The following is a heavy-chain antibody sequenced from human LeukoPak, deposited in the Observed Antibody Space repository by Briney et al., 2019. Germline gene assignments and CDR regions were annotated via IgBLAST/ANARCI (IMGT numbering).Heavy chain of an antibody. D-gene: IGHD5-18*01. J-gene: IGHJ4*02. V-gene: IGHV4-34*01. Sequence: SETLSLTCAVYGESLSGYYWSWIRQTPGKGLDWIGEINHRGFTNYNPSLKSRLTISVDTSKNQFSLRLSSVTAADSAVYYCAGIGYNYGFSFDYWGQGTLVTVSS. CDR1: GESLSGYY. CDR3: AGIGYNYGFSFDY. CDR2: INHRGFT.